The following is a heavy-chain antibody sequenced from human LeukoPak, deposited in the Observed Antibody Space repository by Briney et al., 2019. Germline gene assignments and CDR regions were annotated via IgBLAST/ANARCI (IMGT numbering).Heavy chain of an antibody. V-gene: IGHV1-18*01. D-gene: IGHD4-17*01. Sequence: GASVKVSCKASGYTFTSYGISWVRQAPGQGLEWMGWISAYNGNTNYAQKLQGRVTMTTDTSTSTAYMELRSLRSDDTAVYYCARVSGTTVTTVVDYWSQGTLVTVSS. CDR3: ARVSGTTVTTVVDY. CDR2: ISAYNGNT. CDR1: GYTFTSYG. J-gene: IGHJ4*02.